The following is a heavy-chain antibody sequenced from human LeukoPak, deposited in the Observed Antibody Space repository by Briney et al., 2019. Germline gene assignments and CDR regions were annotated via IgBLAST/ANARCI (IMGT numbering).Heavy chain of an antibody. CDR1: GYTFTSYD. CDR3: ARGTRFDY. J-gene: IGHJ4*02. Sequence: SVKVSCKASGYTFTSYDINWVRQATGQGLEWMGRIIPILGIANYAQKFQGRVTITADKSTSTAYMELSSLRSEDTAVYYCARGTRFDYWGQGTLVTVSS. V-gene: IGHV1-69*04. CDR2: IIPILGIA.